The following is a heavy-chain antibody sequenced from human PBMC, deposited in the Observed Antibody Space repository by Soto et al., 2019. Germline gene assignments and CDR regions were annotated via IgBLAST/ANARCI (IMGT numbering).Heavy chain of an antibody. CDR3: ARDTWPEVVVAASFDY. CDR1: GYTFASYG. Sequence: QVQLVQSGAEVKKPGASVKVSCKASGYTFASYGISWVRQAPGQGLEWMGWISAYNGNTNYAQKLQGRVTMTTDTSTSTAYMELSSLRSDDTAVYYCARDTWPEVVVAASFDYWGQGTLVTVSS. V-gene: IGHV1-18*01. D-gene: IGHD2-15*01. J-gene: IGHJ4*02. CDR2: ISAYNGNT.